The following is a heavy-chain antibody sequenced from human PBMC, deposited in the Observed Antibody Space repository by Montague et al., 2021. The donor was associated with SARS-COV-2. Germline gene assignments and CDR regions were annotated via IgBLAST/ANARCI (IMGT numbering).Heavy chain of an antibody. V-gene: IGHV2-5*02. D-gene: IGHD3-16*02. Sequence: VKPTQTLTLTCTVSGFSLNTNGMGMGWIRQPPGEAPAWLAPIYWDDDKRYSPSLKTRLAITKDTSRNQVVLTMTNVDPGDTGTYFCARYTSRMYGSFDYWGQGALVSVSS. CDR3: ARYTSRMYGSFDY. CDR1: GFSLNTNGMG. J-gene: IGHJ4*02. CDR2: IYWDDDK.